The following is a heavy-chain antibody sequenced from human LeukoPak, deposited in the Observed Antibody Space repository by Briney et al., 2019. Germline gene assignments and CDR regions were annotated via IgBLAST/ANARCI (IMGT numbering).Heavy chain of an antibody. D-gene: IGHD5-18*01. J-gene: IGHJ4*02. CDR2: ISGSGGST. V-gene: IGHV3-23*01. CDR3: ARAPTWIQLWLRRYYFDY. CDR1: GFTFSSYA. Sequence: PGGSLRLSCAASGFTFSSYAMSWVRQAPGKGLEWVSAISGSGGSTYYADSVKGRFTISRDNAKNSLYLQMNSLRAEDTAVYYCARAPTWIQLWLRRYYFDYWGQGTLVTVSS.